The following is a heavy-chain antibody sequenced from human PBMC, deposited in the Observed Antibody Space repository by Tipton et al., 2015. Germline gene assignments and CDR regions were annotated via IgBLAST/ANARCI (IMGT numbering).Heavy chain of an antibody. CDR1: GGSISSGDDY. CDR3: ARDDSALDS. V-gene: IGHV4-31*03. J-gene: IGHJ4*02. CDR2: IYYSGAA. D-gene: IGHD5-18*01. Sequence: TLSLTCTVSGGSISSGDDYWSWIRQYPGKGLEWIGYIYYSGAAYYNPSLKSRVIMSVDTSKKQFSLNLTSVTAADTAMYYCARDDSALDSWGQGTPVTVSS.